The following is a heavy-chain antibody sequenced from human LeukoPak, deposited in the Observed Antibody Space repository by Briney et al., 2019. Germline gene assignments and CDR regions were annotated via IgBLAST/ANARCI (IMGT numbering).Heavy chain of an antibody. V-gene: IGHV3-21*01. Sequence: GGSLRLSCTASGFTFEYYVMNRVRQAPGKGLEWVASISSTGNYINYADSLKGRLTISRDNANNSLSLQMNSLRAEDTAVYYCARDWSGSYASYHYYMDVWGKGTTVTVSS. CDR2: ISSTGNYI. D-gene: IGHD1-26*01. CDR3: ARDWSGSYASYHYYMDV. J-gene: IGHJ6*03. CDR1: GFTFEYYV.